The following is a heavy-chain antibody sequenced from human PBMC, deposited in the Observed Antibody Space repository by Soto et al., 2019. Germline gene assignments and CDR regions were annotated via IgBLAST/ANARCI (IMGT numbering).Heavy chain of an antibody. CDR1: GFTFSNAW. V-gene: IGHV3-15*01. J-gene: IGHJ6*03. D-gene: IGHD3-3*01. CDR2: IKSKTDGGTT. Sequence: EVQLVESGGGLVKPGGSLRLSCAASGFTFSNAWMSWVRQAPGKGLEWVGGIKSKTDGGTTDYAAPVKGRFTISRDDSKNTLYLQMNSLKTEDTAVYYCTTDMYYDFWSGYYSDYYYMDVWGKGTTVTVSS. CDR3: TTDMYYDFWSGYYSDYYYMDV.